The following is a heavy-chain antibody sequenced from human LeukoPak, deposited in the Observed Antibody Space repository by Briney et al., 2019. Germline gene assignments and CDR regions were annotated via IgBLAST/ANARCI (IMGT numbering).Heavy chain of an antibody. V-gene: IGHV1-69*05. J-gene: IGHJ6*03. CDR3: ARGEGSGWFLADYYYVDV. Sequence: SVKVSCKASGGTFSSYAISWVRQAPGQGLEWMGRIIPIFGTANYAQKFQGRVAITTDESTSTAYMELSSLRSEDTAVYYCARGEGSGWFLADYYYVDVWGKGTTVTVSS. D-gene: IGHD6-19*01. CDR1: GGTFSSYA. CDR2: IIPIFGTA.